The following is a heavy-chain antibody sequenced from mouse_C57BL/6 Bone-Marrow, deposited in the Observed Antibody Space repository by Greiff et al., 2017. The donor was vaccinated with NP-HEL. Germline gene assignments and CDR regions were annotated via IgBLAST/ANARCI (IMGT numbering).Heavy chain of an antibody. D-gene: IGHD1-1*01. CDR1: GYTFTTYP. J-gene: IGHJ2*01. Sequence: LQESGAELVKPGASVKMSCKASGYTFTTYPIEWMKQNHGKSLEWIGNFYPYNDDTKYNEKFKGKATLTVEKSSSTVYLELSRLTSDDSAVYYCARWRYGSSSGFFDYWGQGTTLTVSS. CDR2: FYPYNDDT. V-gene: IGHV1-47*01. CDR3: ARWRYGSSSGFFDY.